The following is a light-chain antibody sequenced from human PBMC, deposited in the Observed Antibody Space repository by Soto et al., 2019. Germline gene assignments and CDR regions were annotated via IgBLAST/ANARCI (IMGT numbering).Light chain of an antibody. CDR3: ASYTDSTIVI. Sequence: QSALPQPASVSGSPGQSITMSFTGTSSDVGDYNYVSWYQQHPRKDPKLRIYDVSHRPTGGSSRVSGAKSGNTSSLTSSGLQAEDEADYYCASYTDSTIVIFGGGTKVTVL. CDR1: SSDVGDYNY. CDR2: DVS. J-gene: IGLJ2*01. V-gene: IGLV2-14*01.